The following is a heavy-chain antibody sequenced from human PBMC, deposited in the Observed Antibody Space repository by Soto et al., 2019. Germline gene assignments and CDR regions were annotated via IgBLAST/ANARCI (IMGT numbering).Heavy chain of an antibody. Sequence: GASVKGSCTASCYTFTSYGISWGRQSPVQGLEWMGLISAYNGNTNYAQKLQGRVTMTTDTSTSTAYMELRSLRSDETAVYYCAREGYDSWSGYFGEDSWGQGTLVTVSS. CDR3: AREGYDSWSGYFGEDS. D-gene: IGHD3-3*01. CDR1: CYTFTSYG. CDR2: ISAYNGNT. V-gene: IGHV1-18*01. J-gene: IGHJ4*02.